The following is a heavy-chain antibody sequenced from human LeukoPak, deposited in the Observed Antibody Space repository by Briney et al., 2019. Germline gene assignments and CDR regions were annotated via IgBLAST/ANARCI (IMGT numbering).Heavy chain of an antibody. CDR3: AKSLSGGVCSSTSCYAGHDAFDI. D-gene: IGHD2-2*01. CDR2: ISWNSGSI. J-gene: IGHJ3*02. V-gene: IGHV3-9*03. CDR1: GFTFDDYA. Sequence: GGSLRLSCAASGFTFDDYAMHWVRQAPGKGLEWVSGISWNSGSIGYADSVKGRFTISRDNAKNSLYLQMNSLRAEDMALYYCAKSLSGGVCSSTSCYAGHDAFDIWGQGTMVTVSS.